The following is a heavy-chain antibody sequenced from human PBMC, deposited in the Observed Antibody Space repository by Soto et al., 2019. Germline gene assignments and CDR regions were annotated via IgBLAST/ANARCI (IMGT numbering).Heavy chain of an antibody. CDR2: ISYTGST. CDR3: AIGFYDSRGSSSPFHY. CDR1: GGSIKTFS. Sequence: SETLSLTCAVSGGSIKTFSWSWFRQPPGKRLEWIGYISYTGSTNYNPSLRSRVTMSLDTSKNQFSLNLISVTAADTAVYFCAIGFYDSRGSSSPFHYWGQGIVVTVSS. J-gene: IGHJ4*02. D-gene: IGHD3-22*01. V-gene: IGHV4-59*01.